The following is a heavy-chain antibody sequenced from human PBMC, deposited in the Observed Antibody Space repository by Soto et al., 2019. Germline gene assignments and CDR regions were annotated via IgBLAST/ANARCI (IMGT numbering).Heavy chain of an antibody. CDR2: TKSKTDGGTS. CDR1: GFTFGHVW. Sequence: EVQLVESGGGLVKPGGSLRLSCAASGFTFGHVWISWVRQAPGKGLEWVGRTKSKTDGGTSDYAAPVKGRFTISRDDSKNTLYLQMSSLKAEDAAVYYWATGSSLGAPRWGQGTLVTVSS. J-gene: IGHJ4*02. CDR3: ATGSSLGAPR. V-gene: IGHV3-15*01. D-gene: IGHD3-16*01.